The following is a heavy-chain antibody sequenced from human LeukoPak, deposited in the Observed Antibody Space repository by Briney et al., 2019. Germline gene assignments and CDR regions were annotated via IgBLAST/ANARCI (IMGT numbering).Heavy chain of an antibody. J-gene: IGHJ6*02. CDR1: GYNFISYY. V-gene: IGHV1-46*01. CDR3: AREDVVLVDGVRHLYYGLDV. D-gene: IGHD6-19*01. CDR2: INPSGGST. Sequence: ASVKVSCKASGYNFISYYMHWVRQAPGQGLEWMGIINPSGGSTGYAQKFQDRVTMTRDTSTSTVYMELSSLKSEDTAVYYCAREDVVLVDGVRHLYYGLDVWGQGTTVTVSS.